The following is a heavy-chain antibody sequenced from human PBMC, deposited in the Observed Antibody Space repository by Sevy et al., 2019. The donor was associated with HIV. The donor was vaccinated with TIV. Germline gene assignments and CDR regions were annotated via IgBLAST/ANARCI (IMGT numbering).Heavy chain of an antibody. J-gene: IGHJ3*01. Sequence: GGSLRLSCAASGFTFSNYAMNWVRQSQGKGLEWVSYISASGYTIYYADSIKGRFSISRDNARNSLHLQMDNLSADDTAIYYCAREMSFWGQGTRVTVSS. CDR1: GFTFSNYA. V-gene: IGHV3-48*03. CDR2: ISASGYTI. CDR3: AREMSF.